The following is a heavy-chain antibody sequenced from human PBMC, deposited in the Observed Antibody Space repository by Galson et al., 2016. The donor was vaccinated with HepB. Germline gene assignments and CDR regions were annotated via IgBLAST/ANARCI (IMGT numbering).Heavy chain of an antibody. CDR2: IYYSGNT. D-gene: IGHD1-14*01. CDR3: ARRTLQPSFDY. Sequence: CTVSGDSISIRGYYWAWIRQPPGKGLEWIGSIYYSGNTYNNPSLKTRVSMSVDTSKNHFSLELSSVTAADTAVYYCARRTLQPSFDYWGQGTPVSVSS. J-gene: IGHJ4*02. V-gene: IGHV4-39*02. CDR1: GDSISIRGYY.